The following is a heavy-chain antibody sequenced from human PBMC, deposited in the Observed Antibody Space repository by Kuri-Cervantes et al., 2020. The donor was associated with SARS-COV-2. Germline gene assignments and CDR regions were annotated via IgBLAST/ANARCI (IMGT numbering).Heavy chain of an antibody. D-gene: IGHD3-10*01. V-gene: IGHV4-38-2*01. CDR3: ARHGSQVRWFGGPRADYYYYMDV. Sequence: GSLRLSCAVSGYSISSGYYWGWIRQPPGKGLEWIGSIYHSGSTYYNPSLKSRVTISVDTSKNQFSLKLSSVTAADTAVYYCARHGSQVRWFGGPRADYYYYMDVWGKGTTVTVSS. CDR2: IYHSGST. CDR1: GYSISSGYY. J-gene: IGHJ6*03.